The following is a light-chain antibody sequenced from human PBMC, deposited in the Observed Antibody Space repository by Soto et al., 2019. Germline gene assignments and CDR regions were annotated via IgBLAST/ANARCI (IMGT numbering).Light chain of an antibody. CDR1: SSDVGGYNY. V-gene: IGLV2-14*01. CDR3: TSYTSSSPLDV. J-gene: IGLJ1*01. CDR2: EVS. Sequence: SVLTQPASVSGSPGQSITISCTGTSSDVGGYNYVSWYQQHPGKAPKLIIYEVSSRPTGVSNRFSGSKSGHTASLTISGLQSGDEVVYFCTSYTSSSPLDVLGTGTNVTAL.